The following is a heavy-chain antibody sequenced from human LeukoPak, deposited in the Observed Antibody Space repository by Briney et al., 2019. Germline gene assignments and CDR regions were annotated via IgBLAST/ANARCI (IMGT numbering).Heavy chain of an antibody. V-gene: IGHV3-23*01. D-gene: IGHD6-19*01. CDR3: AKYGSGWGTPDH. Sequence: PGGSLRLSCAASGFAFSSYAMGWVRQAPGKGLEWVSALSGGGGSTYYADSVKGRFTISRANSKNTLYLQMNSLRAEDTAVYYCAKYGSGWGTPDHWGQGTLVTVSS. J-gene: IGHJ4*02. CDR2: LSGGGGST. CDR1: GFAFSSYA.